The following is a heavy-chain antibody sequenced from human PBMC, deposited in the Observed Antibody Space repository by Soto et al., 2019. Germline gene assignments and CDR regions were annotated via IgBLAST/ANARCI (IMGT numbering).Heavy chain of an antibody. D-gene: IGHD6-6*01. V-gene: IGHV6-1*01. CDR1: GDSVSSNSAA. CDR3: ARVDLREYSSSSRGGWFDP. Sequence: SQTLSLTCAISGDSVSSNSAAWNWIRQSPSRGLEWLGRTYYRSKWYNDYAVSVKSRITINPDTSKNQFSLQLNSVTPEDTAVYYCARVDLREYSSSSRGGWFDPWGQGTLVTV. J-gene: IGHJ5*02. CDR2: TYYRSKWYN.